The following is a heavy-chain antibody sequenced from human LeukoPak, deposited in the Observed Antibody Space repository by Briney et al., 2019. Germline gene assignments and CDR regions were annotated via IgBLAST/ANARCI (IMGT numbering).Heavy chain of an antibody. CDR3: ASLLAVAGKSSDY. D-gene: IGHD6-19*01. J-gene: IGHJ4*02. Sequence: GGSLRLSCAASGFTFSSYAMHWVRQAPGKGLEWVAVISYDGSNKYYADSVKGRFTISRDNSKNTLYLQMSSLRAEDTAVYYCASLLAVAGKSSDYWGQGTLVTVSS. V-gene: IGHV3-30-3*01. CDR1: GFTFSSYA. CDR2: ISYDGSNK.